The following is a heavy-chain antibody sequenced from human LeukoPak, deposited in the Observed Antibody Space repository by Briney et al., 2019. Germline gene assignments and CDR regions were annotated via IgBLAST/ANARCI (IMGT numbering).Heavy chain of an antibody. CDR3: AREGTYPDFWSGYFEY. J-gene: IGHJ4*02. CDR2: PSSDGSYD. Sequence: QPGGSLRLSCSASGFTFSIYAMHWVRQTPDRGLEWVGFPSSDGSYDQYRESVRGRFSISRDNSKNTLYLEMNSLTVDDTGVYYCAREGTYPDFWSGYFEYWGQGTLAIVSS. V-gene: IGHV3-30*04. CDR1: GFTFSIYA. D-gene: IGHD3-3*01.